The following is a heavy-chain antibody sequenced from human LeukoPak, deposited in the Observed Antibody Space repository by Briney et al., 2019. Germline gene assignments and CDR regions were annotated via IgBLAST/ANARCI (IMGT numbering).Heavy chain of an antibody. J-gene: IGHJ4*02. D-gene: IGHD6-19*01. Sequence: GGSLRLSCAGSGFTLSTYWMSWVRQAPGKGLEWVANIKEDGSEKYYVDSVKGRFTISRDNPKNTLYLQMNSLRAEDTAVYYCAKTSGYSSGWYDYWGQGTLVTVSS. CDR1: GFTLSTYW. CDR2: IKEDGSEK. V-gene: IGHV3-7*03. CDR3: AKTSGYSSGWYDY.